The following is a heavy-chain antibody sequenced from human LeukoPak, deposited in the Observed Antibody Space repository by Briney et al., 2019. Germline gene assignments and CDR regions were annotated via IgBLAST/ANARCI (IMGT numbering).Heavy chain of an antibody. CDR3: ARFKVTVTSIP. J-gene: IGHJ5*02. D-gene: IGHD4-11*01. Sequence: PGGSLRLSCAASGFTFSSYWMHWVRQAPGKGLVWVSRINPDGSSTSYADSVEGRFTISRDNAKNTLYLQMNSLRAEDTAVYYCARFKVTVTSIPWGQGTLVTVSS. V-gene: IGHV3-74*01. CDR1: GFTFSSYW. CDR2: INPDGSST.